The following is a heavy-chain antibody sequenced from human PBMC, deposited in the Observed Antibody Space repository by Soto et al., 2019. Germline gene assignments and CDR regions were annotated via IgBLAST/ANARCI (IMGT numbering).Heavy chain of an antibody. Sequence: GESLKISCKGSGYSFTSYWIGWVRQMPGKGLEWMGIIYPGDSDTRYSPSFQGQVTISADKSISTAYLQWSSLKASDTAMYYCARRLYCSGGSCYLHYGMDVWGQGTTVTVSS. CDR1: GYSFTSYW. J-gene: IGHJ6*02. CDR2: IYPGDSDT. D-gene: IGHD2-15*01. CDR3: ARRLYCSGGSCYLHYGMDV. V-gene: IGHV5-51*01.